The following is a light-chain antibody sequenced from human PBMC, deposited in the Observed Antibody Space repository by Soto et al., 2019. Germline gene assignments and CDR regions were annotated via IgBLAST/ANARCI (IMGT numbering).Light chain of an antibody. J-gene: IGLJ2*01. CDR2: NT. V-gene: IGLV1-40*01. Sequence: QSVLTQPPSVSGAPGQRVTISCTGSGSNIGANYGVHWDQQLPGTAPKLLISNTNRPSGVPDRFSGSKSGTSASLAITGLQAEDEADYYCQSYDSSLSGSVFGGGTKLTVL. CDR1: GSNIGANYG. CDR3: QSYDSSLSGSV.